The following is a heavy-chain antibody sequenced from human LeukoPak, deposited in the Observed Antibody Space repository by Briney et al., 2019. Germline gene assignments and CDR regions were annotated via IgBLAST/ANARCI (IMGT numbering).Heavy chain of an antibody. V-gene: IGHV3-23*01. D-gene: IGHD1-26*01. CDR3: SRGGTYYGSFDY. CDR1: GFTFSSYA. J-gene: IGHJ4*02. Sequence: GGSLRLSCAVSGFTFSSYAMSWVRQAPGKGLEWVSAISGPGGPRYYVDSVKGRFTISRDNYKNTLYLQMDSLRAEDTAVYYCSRGGTYYGSFDYWGLGILVTVSS. CDR2: ISGPGGPR.